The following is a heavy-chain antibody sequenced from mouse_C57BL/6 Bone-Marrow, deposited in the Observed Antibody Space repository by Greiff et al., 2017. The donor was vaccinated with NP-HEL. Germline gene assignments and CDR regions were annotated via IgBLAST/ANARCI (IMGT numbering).Heavy chain of an antibody. Sequence: VQLQQPGAELVRPGTSVKLSCKASGYTFTSYWMHWVKQRPGQGLEWIGVIDPSDSYTNYNQKFKGKATLTVDTSSSTAYMQLSSLTSEDSAVYYCARGPPYDYYAMDYWGQGTSVTVSS. CDR3: ARGPPYDYYAMDY. V-gene: IGHV1-59*01. J-gene: IGHJ4*01. CDR1: GYTFTSYW. CDR2: IDPSDSYT.